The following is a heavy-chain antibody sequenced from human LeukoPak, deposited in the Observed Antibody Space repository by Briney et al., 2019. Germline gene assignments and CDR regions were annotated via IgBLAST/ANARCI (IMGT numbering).Heavy chain of an antibody. CDR1: GGSVSSGSYY. D-gene: IGHD3-10*01. J-gene: IGHJ4*02. CDR3: ARGDYSGGFGELLL. V-gene: IGHV4-61*01. Sequence: SETLSLTCTVSGGSVSSGSYYWSWLRQPPGKGLEWIGYIYYSGSTNYNPSLKSRVTISVDTSKNQFSLKLSSVTAADTAVYYCARGDYSGGFGELLLWGQGTLVTVSS. CDR2: IYYSGST.